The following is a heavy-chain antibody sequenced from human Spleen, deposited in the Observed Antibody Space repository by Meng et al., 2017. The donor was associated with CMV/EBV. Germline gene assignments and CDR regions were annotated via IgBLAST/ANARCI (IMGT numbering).Heavy chain of an antibody. CDR3: ARKRYCSSTSCYYYYYGMDV. CDR2: IYHSGST. CDR1: GGSFSGYY. V-gene: IGHV4-34*01. J-gene: IGHJ6*02. D-gene: IGHD2-2*01. Sequence: SETLSLTCAVYGGSFSGYYWSWIRQPPGKGLEWIGEIYHSGSTNYNPSLKSRVTISVDKSKNQFSLKLSSVTAADTAVYYCARKRYCSSTSCYYYYYGMDVWGQGTTVTVSS.